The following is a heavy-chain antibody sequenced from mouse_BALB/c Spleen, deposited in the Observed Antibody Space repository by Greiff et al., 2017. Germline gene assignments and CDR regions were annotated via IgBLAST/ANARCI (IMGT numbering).Heavy chain of an antibody. D-gene: IGHD2-4*01. CDR1: GFTFSSYT. CDR3: ASLYDYDVYAMDY. CDR2: ISNGGGST. Sequence: EVKVVESGGGLVQPGGSLKLSCAASGFTFSSYTMSWVRQTPEKRLEWVAYISNGGGSTYYPDTVKGRFTISRDNAKNTLYLQMSSLKSEDTAMYYCASLYDYDVYAMDYWGQGTSVTVSS. V-gene: IGHV5-12-2*01. J-gene: IGHJ4*01.